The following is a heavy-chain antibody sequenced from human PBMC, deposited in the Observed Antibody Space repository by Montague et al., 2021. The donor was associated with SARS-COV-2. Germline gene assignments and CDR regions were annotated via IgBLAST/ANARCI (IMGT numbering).Heavy chain of an antibody. J-gene: IGHJ4*02. Sequence: SETLSLTCTVTGGPISGSSDYWGWIRQSPGKGLEWIASVHYSGNTYYSPSLKSRLTISVDTSKNQFSLKLNSVTAADTALYYCARREYSYGWGDWGQGTLVTVSS. D-gene: IGHD5-18*01. V-gene: IGHV4-39*01. CDR2: VHYSGNT. CDR3: ARREYSYGWGD. CDR1: GGPISGSSDY.